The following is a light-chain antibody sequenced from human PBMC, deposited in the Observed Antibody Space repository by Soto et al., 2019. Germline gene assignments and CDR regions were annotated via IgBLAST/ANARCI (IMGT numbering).Light chain of an antibody. V-gene: IGKV3-20*01. CDR2: GVS. Sequence: EIVLTQSPGTLSLSPGERATLSCRASQSVSSTFLAWYQQKPGQAPRLPIYGVSKRATGIPDRFSGSGSGTDFTLTISRLEPEDFAVYFCGQFVSAPPRTFGQGTKVDIK. CDR3: GQFVSAPPRT. CDR1: QSVSSTF. J-gene: IGKJ1*01.